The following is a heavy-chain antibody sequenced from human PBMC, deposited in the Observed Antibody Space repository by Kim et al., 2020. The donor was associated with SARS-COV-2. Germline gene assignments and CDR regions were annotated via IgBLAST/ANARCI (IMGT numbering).Heavy chain of an antibody. J-gene: IGHJ6*02. CDR2: ISSSSSYT. CDR1: GFTFSDYY. CDR3: ARVGDYYGSGSYHMDV. V-gene: IGHV3-11*06. D-gene: IGHD3-10*01. Sequence: GGSLRLSCAASGFTFSDYYMSWIRQAPGKGLEWVSYISSSSSYTNYADSVKGRFTISRDNAKNSLYLQMNSLRAEDTAVYYCARVGDYYGSGSYHMDVWGQGTTVTVSS.